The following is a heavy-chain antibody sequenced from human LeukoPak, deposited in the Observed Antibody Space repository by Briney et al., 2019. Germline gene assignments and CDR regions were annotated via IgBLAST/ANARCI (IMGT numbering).Heavy chain of an antibody. CDR2: ISSSSSYI. D-gene: IGHD3-9*01. CDR3: ARDPGRDYDILTGYLDY. Sequence: GGSLRLSCAASGFTFTDSYMTWVRQAPGKGLEWVSSISSSSSYIYYADSVKGRFTISRDNAKNSLYLQMNSLRAEDTAVYYCARDPGRDYDILTGYLDYWGQGTLVTVSS. CDR1: GFTFTDSY. J-gene: IGHJ4*02. V-gene: IGHV3-21*01.